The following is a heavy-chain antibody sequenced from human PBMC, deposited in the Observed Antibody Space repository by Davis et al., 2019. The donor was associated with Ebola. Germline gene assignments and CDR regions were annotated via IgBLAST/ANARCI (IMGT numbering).Heavy chain of an antibody. CDR2: ISSSSGLI. CDR3: ARDLQALWYFDL. V-gene: IGHV3-21*01. CDR1: GFTFSGYT. Sequence: GESLKISCAASGFTFSGYTMNWVRQAPGKGLEWVSFISSSSGLIYYADSVKGRFTISRDNAKNSLFLQMNSLTVEDTAVYYCARDLQALWYFDLWGRGTLVTVSS. J-gene: IGHJ2*01.